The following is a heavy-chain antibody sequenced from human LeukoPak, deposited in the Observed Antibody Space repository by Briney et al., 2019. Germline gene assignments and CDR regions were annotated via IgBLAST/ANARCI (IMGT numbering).Heavy chain of an antibody. V-gene: IGHV4-38-2*02. Sequence: MPSETLTLTCTVSGYSISSGYYWGWIRQPPGKGLEWIGSIYHSGSTYYNPSLKSRVTISIDTSKNHFSLNLTSVTAADTAVYYCATQRWLQFRWDYWGQGTLVTVSS. CDR3: ATQRWLQFRWDY. J-gene: IGHJ4*02. CDR2: IYHSGST. D-gene: IGHD5-24*01. CDR1: GYSISSGYY.